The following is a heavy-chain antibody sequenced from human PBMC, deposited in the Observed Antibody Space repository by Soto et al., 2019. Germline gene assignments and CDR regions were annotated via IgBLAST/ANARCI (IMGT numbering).Heavy chain of an antibody. CDR2: ISYSDGS. CDR3: ASHRTFWPFDY. CDR1: GGSISSRGSMSGRSFY. D-gene: IGHD2-8*01. V-gene: IGHV4-39*01. Sequence: PSGTLALTCTVSGGSISSRGSMSGRSFYWGWMRQPPGKGLEWIASISYSDGSFYNSSLKSRLTISVDTSKNQFSLSLRSVTAADTAVYYCASHRTFWPFDYWGQGTVVTVSS. J-gene: IGHJ4*02.